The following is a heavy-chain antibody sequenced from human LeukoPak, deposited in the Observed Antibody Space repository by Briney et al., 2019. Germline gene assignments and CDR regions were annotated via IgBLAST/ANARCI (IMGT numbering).Heavy chain of an antibody. CDR2: IYTSGST. D-gene: IGHD2-2*01. CDR1: GGSISSYY. J-gene: IGHJ4*02. CDR3: ARSVPVPDLDHFDS. Sequence: KASETLSLTCTVSGGSISSYYWSWIRQPAGKGLEWIGRIYTSGSTNYNPSLKSRVTMSVDTSKNQFSLKLSSVTAADTAVYYCARSVPVPDLDHFDSWGQGTLVTVSS. V-gene: IGHV4-4*07.